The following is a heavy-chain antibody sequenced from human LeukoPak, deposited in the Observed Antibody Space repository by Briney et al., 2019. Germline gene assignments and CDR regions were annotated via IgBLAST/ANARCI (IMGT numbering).Heavy chain of an antibody. J-gene: IGHJ4*02. CDR3: AKNLDSGTYYVLDY. CDR1: GFTFSTYW. Sequence: PGGSLRLSCAASGFTFSTYWMTWVRQAPGKGLEWVSFISGSGGSTNSADSVKGRFTISRDNSKNTLYLQMNSLRAEDTAVYYCAKNLDSGTYYVLDYWGQGTLVTVSS. V-gene: IGHV3-23*01. CDR2: ISGSGGST. D-gene: IGHD1-26*01.